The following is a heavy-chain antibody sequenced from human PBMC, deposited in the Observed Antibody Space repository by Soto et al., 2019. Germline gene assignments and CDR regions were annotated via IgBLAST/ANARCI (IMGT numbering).Heavy chain of an antibody. CDR2: ISTSSSYM. Sequence: GGSLRLSCAASGFTFSSYSMNWVRQAPGKGLEWVSSISTSSSYMYYADSLKARFTVSRDNSKNSLYLQINSLRDEDTAVYYCARGSIVATSLTPFDYWGQGTLVTVSS. D-gene: IGHD5-12*01. CDR3: ARGSIVATSLTPFDY. J-gene: IGHJ4*02. CDR1: GFTFSSYS. V-gene: IGHV3-21*01.